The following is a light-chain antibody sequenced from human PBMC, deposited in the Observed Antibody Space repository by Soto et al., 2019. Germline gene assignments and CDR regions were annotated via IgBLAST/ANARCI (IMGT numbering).Light chain of an antibody. V-gene: IGKV1-5*01. J-gene: IGKJ4*01. CDR2: DAS. Sequence: DIQMRQSTSTLSASVGDKVTITCRASQSISSWLAWYQQKPGKAPKLLIYDASSLESGVPSRFSGSGSGTEFTLTISSLQPDDFSTYYCQQYNSYSPLTFGGGTKVDIK. CDR3: QQYNSYSPLT. CDR1: QSISSW.